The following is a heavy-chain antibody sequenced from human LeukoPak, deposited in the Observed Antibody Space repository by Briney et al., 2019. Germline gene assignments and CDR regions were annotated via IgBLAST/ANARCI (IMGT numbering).Heavy chain of an antibody. V-gene: IGHV3-30*04. D-gene: IGHD3-10*01. Sequence: GGSLRLSCAASGITFSSYAMHWVRQAPGKGLEWVAVISYDGSNKYYADSVKGRFTISRDNSKNTLYLQMNSLRAEDTAVYYCAKRPPGSGPDYWGQGTLVTVSS. CDR3: AKRPPGSGPDY. CDR2: ISYDGSNK. J-gene: IGHJ4*02. CDR1: GITFSSYA.